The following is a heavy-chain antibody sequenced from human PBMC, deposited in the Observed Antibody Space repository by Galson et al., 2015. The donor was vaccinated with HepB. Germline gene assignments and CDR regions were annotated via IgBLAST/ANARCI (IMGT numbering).Heavy chain of an antibody. Sequence: SLRLSCAGSGFTFSTYAMSWVRQAPGKGLHWASSITGSGGATYYADSVKGRFTISRDNSKNTLYLQINGLRAEDTAIYYCAKTKWGIYSGPFDYWGQGTPVTVSS. J-gene: IGHJ4*02. CDR2: ITGSGGAT. D-gene: IGHD7-27*01. CDR1: GFTFSTYA. V-gene: IGHV3-23*01. CDR3: AKTKWGIYSGPFDY.